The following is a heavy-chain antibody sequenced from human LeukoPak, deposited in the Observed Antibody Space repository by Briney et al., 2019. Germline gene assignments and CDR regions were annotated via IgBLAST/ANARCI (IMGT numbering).Heavy chain of an antibody. CDR1: GFTFSSYA. Sequence: GGSLRLSCAASGFTFSSYAMSWVRQAPGKGLEWVSAISGSGGSTYYADSVKGRFTISRDNSKNTLYLQMNSLRAEDTAVYYCARFGAAAGATGGWFDPWGQGTLVTVSS. J-gene: IGHJ5*02. V-gene: IGHV3-23*01. CDR3: ARFGAAAGATGGWFDP. D-gene: IGHD6-13*01. CDR2: ISGSGGST.